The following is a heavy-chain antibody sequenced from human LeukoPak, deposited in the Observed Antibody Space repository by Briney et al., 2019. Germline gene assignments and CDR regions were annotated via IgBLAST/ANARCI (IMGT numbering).Heavy chain of an antibody. CDR2: ISTSSSTI. CDR3: ATGLDY. V-gene: IGHV3-48*01. Sequence: GGSLRLSCAASGFTFSSYAMSWVRQAPGKGLEWVSYISTSSSTIYYADSVRGRFTISRDNAKNSLYLQMNSLRAEDTAVYYCATGLDYWGQGTLVTVSS. J-gene: IGHJ4*02. CDR1: GFTFSSYA.